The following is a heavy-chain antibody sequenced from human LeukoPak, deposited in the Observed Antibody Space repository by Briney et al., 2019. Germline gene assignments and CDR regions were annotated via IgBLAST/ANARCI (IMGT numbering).Heavy chain of an antibody. D-gene: IGHD3-10*01. J-gene: IGHJ1*01. Sequence: PSETLSLTCTVSGGSISSSSYYWGWIRQPPGKGLEWIGSIYYSGSTYYNPSLKSRVTISVDTSKNQFSLKLSSVTAADTAVYYCARQIGFITMVRGVTAEYFQHWGPGTLVTVSS. CDR1: GGSISSSSYY. V-gene: IGHV4-39*01. CDR3: ARQIGFITMVRGVTAEYFQH. CDR2: IYYSGST.